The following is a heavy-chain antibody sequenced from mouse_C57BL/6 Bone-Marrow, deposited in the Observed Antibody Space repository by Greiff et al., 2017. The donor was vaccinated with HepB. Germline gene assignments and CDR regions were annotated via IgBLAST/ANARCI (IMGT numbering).Heavy chain of an antibody. J-gene: IGHJ2*01. V-gene: IGHV6-3*01. Sequence: EVKLVESGGGLVQPGGSMKLSCVASGFTFSNYWMNWVRQSPEKGLEWVAQIRLKSDNYATHYAESVKGRFTISRDDSKSSVYLQMNNLRAEDTGIYYCTGAVPVRGYYFDYWGQGTTLTVSS. CDR3: TGAVPVRGYYFDY. CDR2: IRLKSDNYAT. CDR1: GFTFSNYW. D-gene: IGHD3-1*01.